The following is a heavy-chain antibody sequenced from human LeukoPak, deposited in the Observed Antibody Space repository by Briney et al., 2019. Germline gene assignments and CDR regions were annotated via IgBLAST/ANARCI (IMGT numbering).Heavy chain of an antibody. Sequence: SETLSHTCGVSGYSISSRYHWGFIRQPTGKRLECIGSMSHSGSTYYNPSLKSRVTISIDTSKNQFSVQLSSVTAADTAVAYCARHHPYDSSGDGGYYFDYWGQGTLVTVSS. D-gene: IGHD3-22*01. CDR1: GYSISSRYH. J-gene: IGHJ4*02. CDR3: ARHHPYDSSGDGGYYFDY. V-gene: IGHV4-38-2*01. CDR2: MSHSGST.